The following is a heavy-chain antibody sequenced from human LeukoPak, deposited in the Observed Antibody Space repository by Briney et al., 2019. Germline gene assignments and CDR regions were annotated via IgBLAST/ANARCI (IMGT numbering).Heavy chain of an antibody. Sequence: GSLRLSCAASGFTFSSYWMSWVRQAPGKGLEWIGEINHSGSTNYNPSLKSRVTISVDTSKNQFSLDLTSVTAADTAVYYCARHDLYSGSDDFWGQGTLVTVSS. V-gene: IGHV4-34*01. CDR2: INHSGST. CDR3: ARHDLYSGSDDF. CDR1: GFTFSSYW. J-gene: IGHJ4*02. D-gene: IGHD6-13*01.